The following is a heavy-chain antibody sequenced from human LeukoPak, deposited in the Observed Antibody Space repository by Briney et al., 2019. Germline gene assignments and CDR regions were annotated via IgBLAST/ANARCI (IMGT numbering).Heavy chain of an antibody. CDR1: GFTFNSNW. D-gene: IGHD3-22*01. CDR3: ARDKCYDRYFDS. V-gene: IGHV3-7*01. CDR2: IKQDGSEK. J-gene: IGHJ4*02. Sequence: GGSLRLSCAGSGFTFNSNWMSWVRQAPGKGLEWVANIKQDGSEKYYVDSVKGRFTISRDNAKNSLSLQMNSLRAEDTAVYYCARDKCYDRYFDSWGQGTLVTVSS.